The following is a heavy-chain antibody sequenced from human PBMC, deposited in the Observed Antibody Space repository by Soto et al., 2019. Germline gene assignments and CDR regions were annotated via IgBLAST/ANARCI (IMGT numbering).Heavy chain of an antibody. CDR2: ISGGGIST. CDR3: ARDAISMVRGTNNWFEP. Sequence: EVQLLESGGGLVQPGGSLTLSCAASGFTFSNYAMSWVRQAPGKGLEWVSAISGGGISTYYADSVRGRFTISRDNSRNTLYLRMNRLRAEDTAVYYCARDAISMVRGTNNWFEPWGQGTPVTVSS. V-gene: IGHV3-23*01. D-gene: IGHD3-10*01. CDR1: GFTFSNYA. J-gene: IGHJ5*02.